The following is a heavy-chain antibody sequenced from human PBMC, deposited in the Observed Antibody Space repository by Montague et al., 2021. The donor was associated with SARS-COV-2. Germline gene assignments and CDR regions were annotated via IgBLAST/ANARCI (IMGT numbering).Heavy chain of an antibody. CDR1: GDSIKNYF. CDR3: AKEFGSGSTNPTY. Sequence: SETLSLTCTVSGDSIKNYFWSWIRQPPGKGLEWIGYIYYYGNTHXNSSLKSRATISIDTSRNLFSLQLRSVTTADTAVYFCAKEFGSGSTNPTYWGQGVLVTVSS. CDR2: IYYYGNT. J-gene: IGHJ4*02. V-gene: IGHV4-59*01. D-gene: IGHD3-10*01.